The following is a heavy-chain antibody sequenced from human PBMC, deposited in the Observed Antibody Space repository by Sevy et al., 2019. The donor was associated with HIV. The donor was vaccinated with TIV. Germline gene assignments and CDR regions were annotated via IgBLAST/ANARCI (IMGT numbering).Heavy chain of an antibody. V-gene: IGHV1-24*01. J-gene: IGHJ4*02. CDR2: FDPEDGET. D-gene: IGHD6-19*01. Sequence: ASVKVSCKVSGYTLTELSMHWVRQAPGKVLEWMGGFDPEDGETIYAQKFQGRVTMTEDTSTDTAYMELSSLRSEDTAVYYCATSPFAPGYSSGWSSSFDYWGQGTLVTVSS. CDR3: ATSPFAPGYSSGWSSSFDY. CDR1: GYTLTELS.